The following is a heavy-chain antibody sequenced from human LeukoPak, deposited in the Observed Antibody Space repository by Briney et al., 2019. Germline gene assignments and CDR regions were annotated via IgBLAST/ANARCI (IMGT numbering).Heavy chain of an antibody. CDR1: GFPFSSYW. D-gene: IGHD3-22*01. CDR3: AKVVTGIVVGGVFHY. CDR2: INIDGSNT. J-gene: IGHJ4*02. Sequence: GGSLRLSCAASGFPFSSYWMHWVRQAPGKGLVWVSRINIDGSNTNYADSVKGRFTISRDNAKNTLYLQMDSLRAEDTAVYYCAKVVTGIVVGGVFHYWGQGTLVTLSS. V-gene: IGHV3-74*01.